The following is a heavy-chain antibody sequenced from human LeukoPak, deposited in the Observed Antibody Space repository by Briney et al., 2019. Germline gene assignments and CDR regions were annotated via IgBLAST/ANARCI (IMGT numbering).Heavy chain of an antibody. D-gene: IGHD3-9*01. J-gene: IGHJ6*02. CDR1: GYTFTSYG. V-gene: IGHV1-18*01. CDR2: ISAYNGNT. CDR3: ARSYYDILTGSIPYYYYYGMDV. Sequence: EASVKVSCKASGYTFTSYGISWVRQAPGQGLERMGWISAYNGNTNYAQKLQGRVTMTTDTSTSTAYMELRSLRSDDTAVYYCARSYYDILTGSIPYYYYYGMDVWGQGTTVTVSS.